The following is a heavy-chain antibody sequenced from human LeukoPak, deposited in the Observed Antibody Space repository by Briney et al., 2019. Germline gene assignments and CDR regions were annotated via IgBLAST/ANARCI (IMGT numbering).Heavy chain of an antibody. CDR3: ARIFGFGGGYFDY. CDR1: GGSISSSSYY. D-gene: IGHD3-10*01. Sequence: PSETLSLTCTVSGGSISSSSYYWGWIRQPPGKGLEWIGSIYYSGSTYYNPSLKSRVTISVDTSKNQFSLKLSSVTAADTAVYFCARIFGFGGGYFDYWGQGTLVTVSS. CDR2: IYYSGST. J-gene: IGHJ4*02. V-gene: IGHV4-39*07.